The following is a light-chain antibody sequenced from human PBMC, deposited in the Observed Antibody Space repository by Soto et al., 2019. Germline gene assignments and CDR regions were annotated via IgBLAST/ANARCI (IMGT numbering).Light chain of an antibody. CDR2: DAS. J-gene: IGKJ2*01. CDR3: QQRSNWYT. V-gene: IGKV3-11*01. Sequence: EIVLTQSPATLSLSPGERATLSCRASQSVSSYLAWYQQKPGQAPRLLIYDASSRATGIPARFSGSGSGTDFTLTTSSLEPEDFAVYYCQQRSNWYTFCQGTKLEI. CDR1: QSVSSY.